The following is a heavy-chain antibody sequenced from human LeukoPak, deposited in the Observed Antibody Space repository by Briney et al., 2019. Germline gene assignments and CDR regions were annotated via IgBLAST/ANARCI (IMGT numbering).Heavy chain of an antibody. J-gene: IGHJ4*02. Sequence: GRSLRLSCAASGFTFSSFAMHWVRQAPGKGLEWVAVISFDGSDEYYADAVKGRFTISRDNSENTVYLQMNSLRAEDTAVYYCARDLDSSGYYYAYWGQGSLVTVSS. D-gene: IGHD3-22*01. CDR2: ISFDGSDE. V-gene: IGHV3-30*04. CDR3: ARDLDSSGYYYAY. CDR1: GFTFSSFA.